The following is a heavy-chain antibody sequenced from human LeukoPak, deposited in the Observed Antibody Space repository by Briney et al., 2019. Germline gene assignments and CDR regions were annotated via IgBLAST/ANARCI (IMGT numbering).Heavy chain of an antibody. V-gene: IGHV3-33*01. CDR2: IWYDGSNK. CDR3: ARPDSSGHPTN. D-gene: IGHD3-22*01. CDR1: GFTFSSYG. Sequence: GRSLRLSCAASGFTFSSYGMHWVRQAPGKGLEWVAVIWYDGSNKYYADSVKGRFTISRDNSKNTLYLQMNSLRAEDTAMYYCARPDSSGHPTNWGQGTLVIVSS. J-gene: IGHJ4*02.